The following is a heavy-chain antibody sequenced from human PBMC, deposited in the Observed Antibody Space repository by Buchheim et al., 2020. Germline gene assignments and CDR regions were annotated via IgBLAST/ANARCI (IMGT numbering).Heavy chain of an antibody. V-gene: IGHV6-1*01. J-gene: IGHJ5*02. CDR1: GDSVSSNSTS. CDR2: TYYASEWHS. Sequence: QVKLQQSGPGLLKPSQTLSLTCAISGDSVSSNSTSWNWIRQSPSRGLEWLARTYYASEWHSDYAALVKSRLTVNADTSTNQFSLQLNSVTPEDTAVYYCARQRDQFDPWGQGT. CDR3: ARQRDQFDP.